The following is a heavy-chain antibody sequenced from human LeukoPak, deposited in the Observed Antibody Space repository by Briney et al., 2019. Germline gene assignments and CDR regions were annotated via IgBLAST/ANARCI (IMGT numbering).Heavy chain of an antibody. J-gene: IGHJ6*02. CDR2: IHYSGRP. CDR3: ARFGVDYDMDV. CDR1: GGSISGHY. D-gene: IGHD3-16*01. V-gene: IGHV4-59*11. Sequence: HSETLSLTCTVSGGSISGHYWTWIRQPPGKGLEWIGQIHYSGRPDYNPSLKSRVTISVDTSKNQLSLKVTSVTGADTAVYYCARFGVDYDMDVWGQGTTVTVSS.